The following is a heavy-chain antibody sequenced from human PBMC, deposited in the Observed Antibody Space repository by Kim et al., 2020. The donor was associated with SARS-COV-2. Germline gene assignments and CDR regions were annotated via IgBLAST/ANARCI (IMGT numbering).Heavy chain of an antibody. CDR2: IRSKAYGGTT. Sequence: GGSLRLSCTASGFTFGDYAMSWFRQAPGKGLEWVGFIRSKAYGGTTEYAASVKGRFTISRDDSKSIAYLQMNSLKTEDTAVYYCTRDYYDSSGYYNDAFDIWGQGTMVTVSS. CDR3: TRDYYDSSGYYNDAFDI. D-gene: IGHD3-22*01. CDR1: GFTFGDYA. V-gene: IGHV3-49*03. J-gene: IGHJ3*02.